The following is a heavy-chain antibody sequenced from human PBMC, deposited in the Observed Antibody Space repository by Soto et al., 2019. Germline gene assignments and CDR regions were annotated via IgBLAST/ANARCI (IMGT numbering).Heavy chain of an antibody. V-gene: IGHV3-33*01. CDR1: GFTFSTFH. J-gene: IGHJ3*02. Sequence: GGSLRLSCAASGFTFSTFHMHWVRQAPGNGLEWVSLIWSNGGHTFYADSVKGRFSISRDNSKNTLYLQMNNLRAEDTATYYCARERNRDAFDMWGQGTRVTVSS. CDR2: IWSNGGHT. CDR3: ARERNRDAFDM.